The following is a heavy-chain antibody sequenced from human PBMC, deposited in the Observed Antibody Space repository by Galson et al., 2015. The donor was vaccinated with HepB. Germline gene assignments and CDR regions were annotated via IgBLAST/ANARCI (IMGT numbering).Heavy chain of an antibody. J-gene: IGHJ4*02. Sequence: SLRLSCAASGFTFSNYDMHWVRQAPGKGLEWVSFISFDGSDKYYADSVKGRFTISRDNSKNTLYLQMNSLRAEDTAVYYCVKLDNWNDVAYFDYWGQGTLVTVSS. CDR3: VKLDNWNDVAYFDY. CDR2: ISFDGSDK. V-gene: IGHV3-30*18. CDR1: GFTFSNYD. D-gene: IGHD1-1*01.